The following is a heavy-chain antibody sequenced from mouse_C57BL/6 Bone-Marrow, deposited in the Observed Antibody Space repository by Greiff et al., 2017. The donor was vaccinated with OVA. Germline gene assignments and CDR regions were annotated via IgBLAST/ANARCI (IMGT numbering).Heavy chain of an antibody. CDR3: ARSAMDY. Sequence: QVQLQQPGAELVMPGASVKLSCKASGYTFTSYWMHWVKQRPGQGLEWIGEIDPSDSYTNYNQKFKGKSTLTVDKSSSTAYMQLSSLTSEDSAVYYWARSAMDYWGQGTSVTGSS. CDR1: GYTFTSYW. V-gene: IGHV1-69*01. CDR2: IDPSDSYT. J-gene: IGHJ4*01.